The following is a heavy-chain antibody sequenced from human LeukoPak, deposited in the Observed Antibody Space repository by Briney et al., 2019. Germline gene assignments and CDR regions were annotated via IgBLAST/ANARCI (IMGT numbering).Heavy chain of an antibody. CDR2: ISSSGSTI. Sequence: GGSLRLSCAASGFTFSSYEMNWVRQAPGKGLEWVSHISSSGSTIYYADPVKGRFTISRDNAKNSLYLQMNSLRAEDTAVYYCARQIRWYTAFDIWGQGTMVTVSS. CDR3: ARQIRWYTAFDI. V-gene: IGHV3-48*03. CDR1: GFTFSSYE. D-gene: IGHD4-23*01. J-gene: IGHJ3*02.